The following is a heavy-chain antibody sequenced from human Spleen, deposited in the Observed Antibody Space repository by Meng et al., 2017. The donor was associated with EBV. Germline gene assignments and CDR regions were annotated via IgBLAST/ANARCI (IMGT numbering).Heavy chain of an antibody. V-gene: IGHV3-74*01. J-gene: IGHJ4*02. CDR1: GFTFSRYW. CDR3: SRGLAGAYDD. D-gene: IGHD2-21*01. Sequence: VQVVWSAGAFVQTGGSLRRSCAASGFTFSRYWMHWVRQAPGKGLVWISRIDENGGITSYAESVKGRFTIFRDNTRNTLFLQMNSLRAEDTALYFCSRGLAGAYDDWGQGTLVTVSS. CDR2: IDENGGIT.